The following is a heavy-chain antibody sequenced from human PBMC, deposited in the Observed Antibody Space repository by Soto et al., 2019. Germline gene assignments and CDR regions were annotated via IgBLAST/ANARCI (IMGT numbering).Heavy chain of an antibody. Sequence: QITLKESGPTLVKPTQTLTLTCTFSGFSLSTSGVGVGWIRQPPGKALEWLAPIYWDDDKRYSPSLKSRLTITKDTSKNQVVLTMTNMDPVDTATYYCAHRPWFGNLFDPWGQGTLVTVSS. D-gene: IGHD3-10*01. CDR1: GFSLSTSGVG. CDR2: IYWDDDK. J-gene: IGHJ5*02. CDR3: AHRPWFGNLFDP. V-gene: IGHV2-5*02.